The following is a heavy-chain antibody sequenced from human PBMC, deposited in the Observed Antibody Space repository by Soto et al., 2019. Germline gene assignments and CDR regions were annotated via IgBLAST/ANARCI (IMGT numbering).Heavy chain of an antibody. CDR2: VDADGSGT. J-gene: IGHJ4*02. CDR1: GFSFSSYG. V-gene: IGHV3-74*01. D-gene: IGHD1-1*01. CDR3: AGASGWKFDY. Sequence: EVQLVESGGGLVQPGGSLRLSCAASGFSFSSYGMHWVPQAPGTGLVWVSRVDADGSGTTYAGSVKGRFSISRDNAKNTVSLQMNNLRAEDTAVYYCAGASGWKFDYWGLGVLVTVSS.